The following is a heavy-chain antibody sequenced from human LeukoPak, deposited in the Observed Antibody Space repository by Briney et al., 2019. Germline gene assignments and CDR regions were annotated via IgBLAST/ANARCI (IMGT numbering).Heavy chain of an antibody. V-gene: IGHV4-61*02. CDR2: IYTSGST. CDR1: GGSISSGSYY. CDR3: TSGAKNLVVPAATDY. J-gene: IGHJ4*02. Sequence: PSETLSLTCTVSGGSISSGSYYWSWIRQPAGKGLEWIGRIYTSGSTNYNPSLKSRVTISVDTSKNQFSLKLSSVTAADTAVYYCTSGAKNLVVPAATDYWGQGTLVTVSS. D-gene: IGHD2-2*01.